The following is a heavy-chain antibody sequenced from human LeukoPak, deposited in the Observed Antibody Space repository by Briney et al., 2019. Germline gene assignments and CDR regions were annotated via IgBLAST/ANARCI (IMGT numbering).Heavy chain of an antibody. J-gene: IGHJ4*02. D-gene: IGHD5-24*01. CDR2: ISSSSSYI. V-gene: IGHV3-21*01. CDR1: GFTFSSYS. Sequence: GGSLRLSCAASGFTFSSYSMNWVRQAPGRGLEWVSCISSSSSYIYYADSVKGRLAISRDNAKNSLYLQMNSLRAEDTAVYYCARADLGEISHFDYWGQGTLVTVSS. CDR3: ARADLGEISHFDY.